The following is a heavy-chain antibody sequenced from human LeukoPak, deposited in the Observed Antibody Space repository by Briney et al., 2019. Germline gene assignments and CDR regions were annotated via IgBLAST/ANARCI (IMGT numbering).Heavy chain of an antibody. CDR3: AKPRREYSSSSSWFDP. Sequence: PGGSLRLSCAASGFTFSSYAMSGVRQAAGKGLAGVSAISGSGGSTYYADSVKGRFTISRDNSKNTLYLQMNSLRAEDTAVYYCAKPRREYSSSSSWFDPWGQGTLVTVSS. D-gene: IGHD6-6*01. CDR1: GFTFSSYA. CDR2: ISGSGGST. J-gene: IGHJ5*02. V-gene: IGHV3-23*01.